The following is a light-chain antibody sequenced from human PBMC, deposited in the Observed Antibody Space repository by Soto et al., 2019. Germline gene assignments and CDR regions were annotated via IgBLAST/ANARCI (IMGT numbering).Light chain of an antibody. CDR3: QQYDDLLYT. J-gene: IGKJ2*01. CDR2: DAS. CDR1: QDIGNY. V-gene: IGKV1-33*01. Sequence: DIQMTQSPSSLSASVGDRVTITCRASQDIGNYLNWFQQKPGRAPKILISDASDLETGVPSRFSGGGSGTDFTLTITSLQPEDVATYYCQQYDDLLYTFGQGTKLEI.